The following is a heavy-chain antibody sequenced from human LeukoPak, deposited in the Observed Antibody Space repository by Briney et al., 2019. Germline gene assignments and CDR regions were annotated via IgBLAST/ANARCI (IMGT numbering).Heavy chain of an antibody. D-gene: IGHD5-24*01. CDR1: GGSISSGGYS. V-gene: IGHV4-30-2*01. Sequence: PSETLSLTCAVSGGSISSGGYSWSWIRQPPGKGLEWIGYIYHSGSTYYNPSLKSRVTISVDRSKNQFSLKLSSVTAADTAVYYCARARGQMATAISYFDYWGQGTLVTVSS. CDR2: IYHSGST. CDR3: ARARGQMATAISYFDY. J-gene: IGHJ4*02.